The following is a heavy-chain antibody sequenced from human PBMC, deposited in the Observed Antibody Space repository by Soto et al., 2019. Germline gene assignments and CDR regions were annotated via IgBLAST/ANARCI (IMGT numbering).Heavy chain of an antibody. Sequence: QVQLVQSGAEVKKPGSSVKVSCKASGGTFSSYTISWVRQAPGQGLEWMGRIIPILGIANYAQKFQGRVTITADKSTSTAYMELRSLRSEDTAVYYCARGKAARPYYYYYMDVWGKGTTVTVSS. V-gene: IGHV1-69*02. CDR3: ARGKAARPYYYYYMDV. D-gene: IGHD6-6*01. J-gene: IGHJ6*03. CDR2: IIPILGIA. CDR1: GGTFSSYT.